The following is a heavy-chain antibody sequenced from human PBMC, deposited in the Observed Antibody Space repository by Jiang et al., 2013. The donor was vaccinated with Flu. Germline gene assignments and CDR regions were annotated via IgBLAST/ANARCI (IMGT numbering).Heavy chain of an antibody. D-gene: IGHD3-3*02. Sequence: LLKPSETLSLTCTVSGGSINSYYWSWIRQPPGKGLEWIGYFYYSGSTNYNPSLKSRLTISVDTSKNQFSLKLSSITAADTAVYYCARGVSSSFSWSDPWGQGNPGHRLL. CDR3: ARGVSSSFSWSDP. J-gene: IGHJ5*02. V-gene: IGHV4-59*01. CDR1: GGSINSYY. CDR2: FYYSGST.